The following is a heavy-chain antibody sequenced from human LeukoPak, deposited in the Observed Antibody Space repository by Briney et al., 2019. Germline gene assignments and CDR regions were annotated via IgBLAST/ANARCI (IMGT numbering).Heavy chain of an antibody. CDR1: GGSFSGYY. Sequence: SETRSLTCAVYGGSFSGYYWSWIRQPPGKGLEWIGAINHSGSTNYNPSLKSRVTISVDTSKNQFSLKLSAVTAADTAVYYCARELLTTVTTLPRNYGMDVWGQGTTVTVSS. J-gene: IGHJ6*02. CDR2: INHSGST. D-gene: IGHD4-17*01. CDR3: ARELLTTVTTLPRNYGMDV. V-gene: IGHV4-34*01.